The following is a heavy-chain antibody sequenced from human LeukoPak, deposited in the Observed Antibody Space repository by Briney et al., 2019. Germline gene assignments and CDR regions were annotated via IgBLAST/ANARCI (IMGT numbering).Heavy chain of an antibody. V-gene: IGHV3-7*01. J-gene: IGHJ4*02. CDR2: IKQDGTEK. D-gene: IGHD3-10*01. CDR3: TSFRAGDYFDY. CDR1: GFTFSSYW. Sequence: GGSPRLSCAASGFTFSSYWMSWVRQAPGKGLEWVANIKQDGTEKYYVDSVKGRFTISRDTAKNSLYLQMNSLRVEDTAVYYCTSFRAGDYFDYWGQGTLVTVSS.